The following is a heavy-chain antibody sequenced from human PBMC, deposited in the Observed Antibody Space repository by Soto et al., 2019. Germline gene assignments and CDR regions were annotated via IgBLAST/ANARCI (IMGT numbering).Heavy chain of an antibody. CDR1: EFSISPYW. CDR3: ATEYCSGGSCYYWFDP. CDR2: IKEDGSAA. Sequence: PGGSLRLSCVASEFSISPYWMSWVRQAPGKGLEWVANIKEDGSAARYVDSARDRFLISRDNTKNSLYLQMNSLRAEDTAVYYCATEYCSGGSCYYWFDPWGQGTLVTVSS. J-gene: IGHJ5*02. D-gene: IGHD2-15*01. V-gene: IGHV3-7*04.